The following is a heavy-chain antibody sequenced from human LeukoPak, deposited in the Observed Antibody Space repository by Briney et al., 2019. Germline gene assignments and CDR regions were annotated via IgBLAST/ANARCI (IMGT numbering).Heavy chain of an antibody. J-gene: IGHJ4*02. CDR2: ISWNSGAI. CDR3: AREKGGIDY. V-gene: IGHV3-23*01. CDR1: GFTFSSYA. Sequence: GGSLRLSCAASGFTFSSYAMSWVRQAPGKGLEWVSGISWNSGAIHYADSVKGRFTISRDNSKNTLYLQMNSLRAEDTAVYYCAREKGGIDYWGQGTLVTVSS.